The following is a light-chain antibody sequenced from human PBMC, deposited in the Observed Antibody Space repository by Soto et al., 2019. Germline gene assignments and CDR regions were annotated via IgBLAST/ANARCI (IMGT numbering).Light chain of an antibody. Sequence: QLVLTQSSSASASLGSSVKLTCTLSSGHSSYIIAWHQQQPGKAPRYLMKLEGSGSYNKGSGVPDRFSGSSSGADRYLTISNVQSEDEADYYCETWEINAVVFGGGTKLTVL. J-gene: IGLJ2*01. CDR1: SGHSSYI. CDR2: LEGSGSY. CDR3: ETWEINAVV. V-gene: IGLV4-60*03.